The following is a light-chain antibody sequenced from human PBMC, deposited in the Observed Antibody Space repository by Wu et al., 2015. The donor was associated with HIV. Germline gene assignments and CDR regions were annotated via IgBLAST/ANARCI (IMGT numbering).Light chain of an antibody. CDR2: KAS. CDR3: QLYNNYPRT. V-gene: IGKV1-5*03. Sequence: DIQMTQSPSTLSASIGDRVTITCRASQSVSSWLAWYQQKPGKAPKLLIYKASTLESGVPSRFSGSGSGTEFTLTISSLQPDDFATYYCQLYNNYPRTFGQGTKVEXK. J-gene: IGKJ1*01. CDR1: QSVSSW.